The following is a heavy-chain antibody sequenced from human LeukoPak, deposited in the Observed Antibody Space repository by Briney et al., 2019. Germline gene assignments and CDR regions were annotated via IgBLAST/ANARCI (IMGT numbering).Heavy chain of an antibody. CDR2: ISYDGSNK. V-gene: IGHV3-30*18. Sequence: PGRSLRLSRAASGFTFSSYGMHWVRQAPGKGLEWVAVISYDGSNKYYADSVKGRFTISRDNSKNTLYLQMNSLRAEDTAVYYCAKDWGMGLVWGYFDYWGQGTLVTVSS. CDR1: GFTFSSYG. D-gene: IGHD6-19*01. J-gene: IGHJ4*02. CDR3: AKDWGMGLVWGYFDY.